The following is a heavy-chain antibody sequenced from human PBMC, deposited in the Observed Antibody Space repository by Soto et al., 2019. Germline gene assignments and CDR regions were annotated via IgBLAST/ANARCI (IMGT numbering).Heavy chain of an antibody. D-gene: IGHD3-3*01. Sequence: ASGKVSCKASGGSFSSYAISWVRQAPGQGLEWMGGIIPIFGTANYAQKFQGRVTITADKSTSTAYMELSSLRSEDTAVYYCARDGEGLLPGGNWFDPWGQGTLVTVPS. J-gene: IGHJ5*02. CDR1: GGSFSSYA. CDR3: ARDGEGLLPGGNWFDP. CDR2: IIPIFGTA. V-gene: IGHV1-69*06.